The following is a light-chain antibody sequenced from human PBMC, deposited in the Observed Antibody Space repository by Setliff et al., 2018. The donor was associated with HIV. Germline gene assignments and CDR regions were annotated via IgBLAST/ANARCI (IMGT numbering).Light chain of an antibody. CDR2: NVD. V-gene: IGLV2-14*03. CDR3: CSYTSSLTYV. J-gene: IGLJ1*01. Sequence: QSVLTQPASVSGSPGQSITISCTGTSSDIGSSNFVSWYQQHPGKAPKVMIYNVDKRPSGVSNRFSGSKSGNTASLTISGLQTEDEAGYYCCSYTSSLTYVFGTGTKVTVL. CDR1: SSDIGSSNF.